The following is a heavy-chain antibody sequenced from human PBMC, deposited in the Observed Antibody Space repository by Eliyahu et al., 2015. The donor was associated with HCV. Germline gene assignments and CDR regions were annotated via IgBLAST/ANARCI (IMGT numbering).Heavy chain of an antibody. CDR3: ARQMAREGTFDF. V-gene: IGHV5-51*01. CDR2: IYPPDSDT. CDR1: GYXFTSYW. Sequence: EVQLVQSGAXVKKPGESLKISCQGSGYXFTSYWXGWVRQVPGKGLEWMGIIYPPDSDTRYSPSFQGQVTISADKSINTAYLQWSSLKASDTAMYYCARQMAREGTFDFWGQGTLVTVSS. J-gene: IGHJ4*02. D-gene: IGHD3-10*01.